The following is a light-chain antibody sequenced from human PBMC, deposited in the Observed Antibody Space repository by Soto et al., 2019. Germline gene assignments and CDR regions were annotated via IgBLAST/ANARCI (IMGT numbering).Light chain of an antibody. Sequence: QSVLTQPSAASGTPGQRATISCSGGSSNIGGNTAHWYQQFPGTAPKLLIYNNHQRPSGVPDRFSGSKSGTSASLAISGLQSEDEAMYYCAAWDDSLSGPVFGEGTKVTVL. J-gene: IGLJ2*01. CDR3: AAWDDSLSGPV. CDR2: NNH. V-gene: IGLV1-44*01. CDR1: SSNIGGNT.